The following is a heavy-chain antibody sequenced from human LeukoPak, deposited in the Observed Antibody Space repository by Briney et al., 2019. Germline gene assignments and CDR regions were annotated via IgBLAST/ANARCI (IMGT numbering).Heavy chain of an antibody. J-gene: IGHJ4*02. CDR1: GGSISSYY. Sequence: PSETLSLTCTVSGGSISSYYWSWLRQPPGKGLEWIGYIYYSGTTNYNPSLKSRVTISVDTSKNQFSLKLSSVTAADTAVYYCARGLDGYMRYFDYWGQGTLVTVSS. CDR2: IYYSGTT. CDR3: ARGLDGYMRYFDY. V-gene: IGHV4-59*01. D-gene: IGHD5-24*01.